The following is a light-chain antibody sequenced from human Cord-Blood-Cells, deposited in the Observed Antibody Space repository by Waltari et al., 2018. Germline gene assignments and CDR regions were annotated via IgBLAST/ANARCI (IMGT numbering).Light chain of an antibody. CDR2: WAS. J-gene: IGKJ2*03. V-gene: IGKV4-1*01. CDR1: QSVLYSSNNKNY. Sequence: DIVMTQSSDSLAVSLGERAPIKCKYSQSVLYSSNNKNYLAWYQQKPGHPPKLLIYWASTRESWVPDRFSGSGSGTDFTLTISSLQAEDVAVYYCQQYYSTPYSFGQGTKLEIK. CDR3: QQYYSTPYS.